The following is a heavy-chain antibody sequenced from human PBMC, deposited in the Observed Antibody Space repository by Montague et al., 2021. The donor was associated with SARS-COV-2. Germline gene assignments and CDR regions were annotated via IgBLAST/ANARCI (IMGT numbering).Heavy chain of an antibody. CDR1: GFTFRSYG. CDR3: AKETIAYGMDV. V-gene: IGHV3-33*06. CDR2: MWNEGSKK. Sequence: SLRLSCSASGFTFRSYGMFWVRQAPGKGLEWVAVMWNEGSKKYYADSVKGRFTISRDNSKNTLYPHMNSLRAEDTAVYCAKETIAYGMDVWGQGTTVTVS. J-gene: IGHJ6*02. D-gene: IGHD4/OR15-4a*01.